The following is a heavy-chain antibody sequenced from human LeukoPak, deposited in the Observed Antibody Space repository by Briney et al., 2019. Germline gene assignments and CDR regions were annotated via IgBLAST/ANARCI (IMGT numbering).Heavy chain of an antibody. CDR3: ARVGYGDYAFDY. J-gene: IGHJ4*02. CDR2: IYYSGST. V-gene: IGHV4-59*12. D-gene: IGHD4-17*01. Sequence: SETLSLTCTVSGGSISSYYWSWIRQPPGKGLEWIGYIYYSGSTYYNPSLKSRVTISVDTSKNQFSLKLSSVTAADTAVYYCARVGYGDYAFDYWGQGTLVTVSS. CDR1: GGSISSYY.